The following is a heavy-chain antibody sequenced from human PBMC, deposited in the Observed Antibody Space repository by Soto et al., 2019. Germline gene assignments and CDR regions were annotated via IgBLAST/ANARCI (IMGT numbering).Heavy chain of an antibody. D-gene: IGHD3-10*01. J-gene: IGHJ4*02. V-gene: IGHV4-39*01. CDR3: ARSGSGSYRRPIDY. Sequence: SETLSLTCTVSGGSISSSSYYWGWIRQPPGKGLEWIGSIYYSGSTYYNPSLKSRVTISVDTSKNQFSLKLSSVTAADTAVYYCARSGSGSYRRPIDYWGQGTLVTVSS. CDR1: GGSISSSSYY. CDR2: IYYSGST.